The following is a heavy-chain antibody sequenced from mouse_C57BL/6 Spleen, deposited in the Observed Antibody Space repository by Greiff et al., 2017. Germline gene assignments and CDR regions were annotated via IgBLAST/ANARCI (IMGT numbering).Heavy chain of an antibody. D-gene: IGHD1-1*01. CDR1: GYTFTDYN. CDR2: INPNNGGT. Sequence: EVQLQQSGPELVKPGASVKIPCKASGYTFTDYNMDWVKQSHGKSLEWIGDINPNNGGTIYNQKFKGKATLTVDKSSSTAYMELRSLTSEDTAVYYCARKRLSFTTVVAGDYFDYWGQGTTLTVSS. V-gene: IGHV1-18*01. CDR3: ARKRLSFTTVVAGDYFDY. J-gene: IGHJ2*01.